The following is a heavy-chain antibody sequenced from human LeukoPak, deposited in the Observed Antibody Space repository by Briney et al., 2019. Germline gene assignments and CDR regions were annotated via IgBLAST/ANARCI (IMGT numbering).Heavy chain of an antibody. CDR2: IRSSSSTK. CDR3: ARLGSHGYYYDGMDV. D-gene: IGHD3-16*01. J-gene: IGHJ6*02. CDR1: GYTFTSYY. Sequence: SCKASGYTFTSYYMHWVRQAPGKGLEWLSYIRSSSSTKYYADSVKGRFTISRDNAKNSLYLQMNSLRAEDTAVYYCARLGSHGYYYDGMDVWGQGTSVTVSS. V-gene: IGHV3-48*04.